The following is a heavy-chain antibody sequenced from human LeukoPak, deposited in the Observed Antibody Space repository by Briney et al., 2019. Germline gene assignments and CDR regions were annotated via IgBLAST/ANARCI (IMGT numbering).Heavy chain of an antibody. CDR2: ISGSGGST. CDR3: ASRYCSGGSCYVLGY. CDR1: GFTFSSYA. Sequence: GGSLRLSCAASGFTFSSYAMSWVRQAPGKGLEWVSAISGSGGSTYYADSVKGRFTISRDNSKNTLYLQMNSLRAEDTAVYYCASRYCSGGSCYVLGYWGQGTLVTVSS. J-gene: IGHJ4*02. V-gene: IGHV3-23*01. D-gene: IGHD2-15*01.